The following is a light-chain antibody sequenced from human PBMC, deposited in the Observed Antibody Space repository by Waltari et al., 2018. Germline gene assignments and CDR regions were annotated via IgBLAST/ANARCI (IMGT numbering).Light chain of an antibody. V-gene: IGKV1-12*01. J-gene: IGKJ3*01. CDR3: QQYEGSALT. CDR1: KNIGNW. CDR2: GTS. Sequence: CPAKKNIGNWLAWYQQKPGQAPNLIIHGTSSWPTAVPYRFSGSGSGTEFTLTISSLKPEDFAVYYCQQYEGSALTFGRGTKVDIK.